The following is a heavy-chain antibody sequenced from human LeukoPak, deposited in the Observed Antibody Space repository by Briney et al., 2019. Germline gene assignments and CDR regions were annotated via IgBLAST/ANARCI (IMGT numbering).Heavy chain of an antibody. V-gene: IGHV1-69*05. J-gene: IGHJ5*02. Sequence: ASVKVSCKASGGTFSSYAISWVRQAPGQGLEWMGGIIPIFGTANYAQKFQGRVTITTDESTSTAYRELSSLRSEDTAVYYCARAPPPGSSSSNWFDPWGQGTLVTVSS. CDR2: IIPIFGTA. CDR1: GGTFSSYA. CDR3: ARAPPPGSSSSNWFDP. D-gene: IGHD6-6*01.